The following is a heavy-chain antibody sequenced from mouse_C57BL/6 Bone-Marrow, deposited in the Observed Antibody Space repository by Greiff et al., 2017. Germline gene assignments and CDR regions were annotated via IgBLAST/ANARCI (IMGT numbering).Heavy chain of an antibody. CDR2: VRSKSNNYAT. CDR1: GFSVNTYA. Sequence: EVQVVESGGGLVQPKGSLKLSCAASGFSVNTYAMNWVRQAPGRGLEWVARVRSKSNNYATYYAASVKDSISISSDASDSMLFLQMNNLQTEDTAMYYCVRLYYGYAMDYWGQGTSLTVSS. CDR3: VRLYYGYAMDY. V-gene: IGHV10-1*01. J-gene: IGHJ4*01. D-gene: IGHD1-1*01.